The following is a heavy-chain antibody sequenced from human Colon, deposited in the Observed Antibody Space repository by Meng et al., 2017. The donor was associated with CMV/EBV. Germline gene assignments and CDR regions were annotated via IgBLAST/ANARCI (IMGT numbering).Heavy chain of an antibody. CDR3: ATISGGDFDF. CDR2: LNPNSGDT. J-gene: IGHJ4*02. V-gene: IGHV1-2*02. Sequence: QVQLVQSGAEGKKPGASVKVSCKTSGYPFTGYFMFWVRQAPGQGLEWMGSLNPNSGDTNSAQKFHGRLTMTRDTSIHTAYMELGSLRSDDTAVYYCATISGGDFDFWGQGTLVTVSS. CDR1: GYPFTGYF. D-gene: IGHD3-10*01.